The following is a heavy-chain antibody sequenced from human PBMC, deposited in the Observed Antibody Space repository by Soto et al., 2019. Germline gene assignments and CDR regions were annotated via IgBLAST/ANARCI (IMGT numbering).Heavy chain of an antibody. CDR2: ISPTGEQR. CDR1: RFTFRNYG. Sequence: SGGSLRLSCAASRFTFRNYGMSWVRQGPGKGLEWVSGISPTGEQRFYVDSVKGRFFISRGNSQNTLSLEMSNLRADDTAVYYCAKRYGSGSYRDFNSYYGMDIWGQGTSVTVSS. CDR3: AKRYGSGSYRDFNSYYGMDI. V-gene: IGHV3-23*01. J-gene: IGHJ6*02. D-gene: IGHD3-10*01.